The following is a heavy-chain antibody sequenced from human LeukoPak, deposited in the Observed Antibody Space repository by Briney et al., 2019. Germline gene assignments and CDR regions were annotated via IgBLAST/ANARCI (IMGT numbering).Heavy chain of an antibody. CDR3: ARVDATMALFDP. V-gene: IGHV4-59*08. J-gene: IGHJ5*02. CDR1: GGSISTYY. CDR2: IYYSGST. D-gene: IGHD5-18*01. Sequence: SETLSLTCTVSGGSISTYYWSWTRQPPGKGLEWIGYIYYSGSTDYNPSLKSRVTISVDTSKNQFSLKLSSVTAADTAVYYCARVDATMALFDPWGQGTLVTVSS.